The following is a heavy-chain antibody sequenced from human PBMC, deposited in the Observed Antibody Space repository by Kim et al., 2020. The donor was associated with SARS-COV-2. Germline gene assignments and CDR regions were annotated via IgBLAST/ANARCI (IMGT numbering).Heavy chain of an antibody. Sequence: LKSRVTISVDTSKNQFSLKLSSVTASDTAVYYCARGIAAAGIFSLTWFDPWGQGTLVTVSS. V-gene: IGHV4-34*01. J-gene: IGHJ5*02. D-gene: IGHD6-13*01. CDR3: ARGIAAAGIFSLTWFDP.